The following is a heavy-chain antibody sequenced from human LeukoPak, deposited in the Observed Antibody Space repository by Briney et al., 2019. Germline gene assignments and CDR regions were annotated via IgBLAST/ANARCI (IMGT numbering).Heavy chain of an antibody. J-gene: IGHJ6*02. D-gene: IGHD3-16*01. V-gene: IGHV3-7*01. Sequence: GGSLRLSCAASGFTFSESWMSWVRQAPGKGLEWVANMNQDGSEKDYVDSVKGRFTITRVNARKSLYLQMSSLRVEDTAVYYCATYSHWVAGDVWGQGTTVTVSS. CDR1: GFTFSESW. CDR2: MNQDGSEK. CDR3: ATYSHWVAGDV.